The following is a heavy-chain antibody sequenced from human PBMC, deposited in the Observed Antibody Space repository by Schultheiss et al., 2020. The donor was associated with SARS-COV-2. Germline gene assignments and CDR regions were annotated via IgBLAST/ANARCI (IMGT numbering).Heavy chain of an antibody. V-gene: IGHV3-30-3*01. Sequence: GESLKISCAASGFTFSDYYMSWIRQAPGKGLEWVAVISYDGSNKYYADSVKGRFTISRDNSKNTLYLQMNSLRTEDTAVYYCANTRGDSGYDRYYGMDVWGQGTTVTVSS. J-gene: IGHJ6*02. CDR2: ISYDGSNK. CDR1: GFTFSDYY. CDR3: ANTRGDSGYDRYYGMDV. D-gene: IGHD5-12*01.